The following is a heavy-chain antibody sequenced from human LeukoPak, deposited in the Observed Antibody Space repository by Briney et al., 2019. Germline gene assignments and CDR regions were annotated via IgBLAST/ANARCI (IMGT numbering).Heavy chain of an antibody. D-gene: IGHD6-13*01. Sequence: PGRSLRLSCAASGFTFDDYAMHWVRQAPGKGLEWVSGISWSSGDIGYADSVKGRFTISRDNAKNSLYLQMNTLRAEDTALYYCVSVHYSSSWYSFDYWGQGTLVTVSS. V-gene: IGHV3-9*01. CDR3: VSVHYSSSWYSFDY. CDR1: GFTFDDYA. J-gene: IGHJ4*02. CDR2: ISWSSGDI.